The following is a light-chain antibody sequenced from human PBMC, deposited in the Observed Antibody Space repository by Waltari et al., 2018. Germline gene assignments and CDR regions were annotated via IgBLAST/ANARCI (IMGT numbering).Light chain of an antibody. Sequence: DIQMTPSPSSLSASVGDRVTITCRASQTISNYFNWYQQKPGKAPKLLIYAASSLQSGVPSRFSGSGSGTDFTLTINSLQPEDFATYYCQQSYRTLTFGPGTKVDLQ. CDR1: QTISNY. J-gene: IGKJ3*01. CDR3: QQSYRTLT. CDR2: AAS. V-gene: IGKV1-39*01.